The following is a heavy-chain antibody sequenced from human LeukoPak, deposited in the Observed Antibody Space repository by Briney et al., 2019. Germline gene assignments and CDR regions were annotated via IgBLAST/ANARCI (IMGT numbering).Heavy chain of an antibody. CDR2: ISSSSSYI. Sequence: PGGSLRLSCAASGLTFSSYSMNWVRQAPGKGLEWVSSISSSSSYIYYADSVKGLFTISRDNAKNSLYLQMNSLTAEDTAVYYCARAPSDATIFGVVTHFAHWGQGTLVTVSS. CDR3: ARAPSDATIFGVVTHFAH. V-gene: IGHV3-21*01. D-gene: IGHD3-3*01. J-gene: IGHJ4*02. CDR1: GLTFSSYS.